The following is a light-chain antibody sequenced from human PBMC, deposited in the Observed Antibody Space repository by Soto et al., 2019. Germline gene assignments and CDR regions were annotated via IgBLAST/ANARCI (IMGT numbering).Light chain of an antibody. CDR3: KAYDSSLSGYV. V-gene: IGLV1-40*01. CDR1: SSNIGAGYD. CDR2: ANS. J-gene: IGLJ1*01. Sequence: QSVLTQPPSVSGAPGQRVTISCTGSSSNIGAGYDVHWYQQLPGTAPKLLIYANSKRPSGVPDRFSSSKSGTSASLAITGIQAADQADYYCKAYDSSLSGYVFGTGTKVTV.